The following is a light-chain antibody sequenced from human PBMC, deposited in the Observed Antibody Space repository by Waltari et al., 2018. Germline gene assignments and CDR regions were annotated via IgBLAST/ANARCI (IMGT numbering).Light chain of an antibody. CDR3: QQYSSFFPA. CDR1: QSVTRG. V-gene: IGKV1-5*03. Sequence: DIQMTQSPSTLSASVGDRVTTTCRATQSVTRGLAWYQLKPGEAPKVLIHEASRLIDGVPSRFSGSGSGTQFTLTISSLQPDDFATYYCQQYSSFFPAFGQGT. CDR2: EAS. J-gene: IGKJ1*01.